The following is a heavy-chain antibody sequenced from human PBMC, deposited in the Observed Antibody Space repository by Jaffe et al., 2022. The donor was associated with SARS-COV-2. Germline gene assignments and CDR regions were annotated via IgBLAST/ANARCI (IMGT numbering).Heavy chain of an antibody. V-gene: IGHV4-39*01. J-gene: IGHJ5*02. CDR2: MYSSGNT. D-gene: IGHD3-16*01. Sequence: QLQLQESGPGLMKPSETLSLTCTVSGGSISSSSYYWGWIRQPPGKGLEWIGSMYSSGNTYYNPSLKSRVTISVDTSKNQFSLDVNSVTAADTAVYYCARHGGLGEFDPWGQGTLVTVSS. CDR1: GGSISSSSYY. CDR3: ARHGGLGEFDP.